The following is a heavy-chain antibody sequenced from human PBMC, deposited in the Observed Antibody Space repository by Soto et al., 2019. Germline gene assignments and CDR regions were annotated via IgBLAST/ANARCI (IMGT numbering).Heavy chain of an antibody. CDR2: IRSNSIGGTT. J-gene: IGHJ4*02. D-gene: IGHD3-10*01. CDR1: GFIFSNAW. Sequence: EVQLVESGGGLVKPGESLRLSCAASGFIFSNAWINWVRQAPGKGLEWVGRIRSNSIGGTTEYAAPVKGRFSISRDDSKNMLYLQMNSLKTEDTAVYYCAMYSNGSGSKNFFEYWGQGTLVTVSS. V-gene: IGHV3-15*07. CDR3: AMYSNGSGSKNFFEY.